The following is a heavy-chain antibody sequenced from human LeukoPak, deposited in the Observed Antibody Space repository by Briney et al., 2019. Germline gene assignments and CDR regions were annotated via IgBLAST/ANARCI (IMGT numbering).Heavy chain of an antibody. CDR1: GFTFSNFA. Sequence: PGGSLRLSCAASGFTFSNFALSWVRQAPGKGLEWVSAVSGRGNNTFYSDSVQGRFTISRDNFKGTLYLQMNNLRVEDTAVYYCAKGKQYLEWLPDSWGQGTLVTVSS. CDR2: VSGRGNNT. V-gene: IGHV3-23*01. CDR3: AKGKQYLEWLPDS. J-gene: IGHJ4*02. D-gene: IGHD3-3*01.